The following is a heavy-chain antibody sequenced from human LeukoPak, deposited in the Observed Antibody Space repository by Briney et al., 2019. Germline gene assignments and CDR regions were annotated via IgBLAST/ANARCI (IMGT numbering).Heavy chain of an antibody. J-gene: IGHJ4*02. Sequence: ASVKVSCKASGGTFSSYAISWVRQAPGQGLEWMGGIIPIFGTANYAQKFQGRVTITADESTSTAYMELRSLRSDDTAVYYCARGYYYDSSGPPHFDYWGQGTLVTVSS. CDR3: ARGYYYDSSGPPHFDY. CDR1: GGTFSSYA. CDR2: IIPIFGTA. V-gene: IGHV1-69*13. D-gene: IGHD3-22*01.